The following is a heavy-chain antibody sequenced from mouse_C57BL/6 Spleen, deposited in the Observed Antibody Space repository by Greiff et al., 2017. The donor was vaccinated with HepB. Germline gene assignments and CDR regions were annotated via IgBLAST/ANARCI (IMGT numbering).Heavy chain of an antibody. CDR3: ARDEYYYGSSYGFAY. CDR1: GISITTGNYR. D-gene: IGHD1-1*01. J-gene: IGHJ3*01. Sequence: EVKLVESGPGLVKPSQTVFLTCTVTGISITTGNYRWSWIRQFPGNKLEWIGYIYYSGTITYNPSLTSRTTITRDTPKNQFFLEMNSLTAEDTATYYCARDEYYYGSSYGFAYWGQGTLVTVSA. V-gene: IGHV3-5*01. CDR2: IYYSGTI.